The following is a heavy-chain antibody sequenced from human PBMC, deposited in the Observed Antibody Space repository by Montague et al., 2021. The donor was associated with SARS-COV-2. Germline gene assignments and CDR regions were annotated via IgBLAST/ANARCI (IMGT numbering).Heavy chain of an antibody. J-gene: IGHJ3*02. CDR1: GGSISSYY. D-gene: IGHD6-19*01. Sequence: SETLSLTCTVSGGSISSYYWSWIRQPPGEGLEWIGYIYYSGSTNYNPSLKSRVTISVDTSKNQFSLKLSSVTAADPAVYYCARGSGWMGNAFDIWGQGTMVTVSS. CDR2: IYYSGST. CDR3: ARGSGWMGNAFDI. V-gene: IGHV4-59*01.